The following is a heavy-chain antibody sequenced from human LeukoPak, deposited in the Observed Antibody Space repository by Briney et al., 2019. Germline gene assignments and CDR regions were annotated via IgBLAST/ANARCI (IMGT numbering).Heavy chain of an antibody. V-gene: IGHV3-21*01. Sequence: GGSLRLSCAASGFDFSSYSMNWVRQAPGKGLEWVSSISSSSSYIYYADSVKGRFTISRDNAKNSLYLQMNSLRAEDTAVYYCARSPLKYPDYWGQGTLVTVSS. D-gene: IGHD2-2*01. CDR2: ISSSSSYI. CDR3: ARSPLKYPDY. CDR1: GFDFSSYS. J-gene: IGHJ4*02.